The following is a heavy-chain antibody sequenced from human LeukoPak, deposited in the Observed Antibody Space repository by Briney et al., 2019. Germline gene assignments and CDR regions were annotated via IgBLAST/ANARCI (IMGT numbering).Heavy chain of an antibody. V-gene: IGHV3-48*03. D-gene: IGHD3-10*01. J-gene: IGHJ4*02. CDR3: ARGDGSTNYADHKLRY. Sequence: GGSLRLSCAASGFTFSSYEMNWVRQAPGKGLEWVSYIRSSGSAIYYADSVRGRFTISRDNAKNSLYLQMNSLRDEDTAVYYCARGDGSTNYADHKLRYWGRGTLVTVSS. CDR1: GFTFSSYE. CDR2: IRSSGSAI.